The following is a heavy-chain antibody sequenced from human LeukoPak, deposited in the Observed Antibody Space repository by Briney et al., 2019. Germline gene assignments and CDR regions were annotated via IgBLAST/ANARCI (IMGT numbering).Heavy chain of an antibody. D-gene: IGHD2-8*01. J-gene: IGHJ4*02. CDR1: GFTFSSYA. CDR3: ARILYPTYYFDY. Sequence: GGSLRLSCAASGFTFSSYAMHRVRQAPGKGLEWVAVISYDGSNKYYADSVKGRFTISRDNAKNSLYLQMNSLRAEDTAVYYCARILYPTYYFDYWGQGTLVTVSS. V-gene: IGHV3-30*04. CDR2: ISYDGSNK.